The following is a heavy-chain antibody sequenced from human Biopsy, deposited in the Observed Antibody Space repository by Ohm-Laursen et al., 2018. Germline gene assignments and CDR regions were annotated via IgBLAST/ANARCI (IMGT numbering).Heavy chain of an antibody. Sequence: LQTLSLTCAFFGKTFSDYQWSWIRQPPGKGLEWIGQINQAGTTNYNPSLKSRVSISADASKYEFSLRLTSVTAADTAVYLCGNEVHGRDYWGLGAQVTVSS. CDR3: GNEVHGRDY. D-gene: IGHD2-15*01. J-gene: IGHJ4*02. V-gene: IGHV4-34*08. CDR2: INQAGTT. CDR1: GKTFSDYQ.